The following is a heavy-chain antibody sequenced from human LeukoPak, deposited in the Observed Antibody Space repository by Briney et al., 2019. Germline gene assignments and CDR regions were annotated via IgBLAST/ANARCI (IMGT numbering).Heavy chain of an antibody. CDR2: ISSSGSTI. J-gene: IGHJ6*04. Sequence: PGGSLRLSCAASGFTFSSYEMNWVRQAPGKGLEWGSYISSSGSTIYYADYVKGRFTNSRDNAKNSLYLQMNSLRAEDTAVYYCAELGITMIGGVWGKGTTVTISS. CDR1: GFTFSSYE. CDR3: AELGITMIGGV. V-gene: IGHV3-48*03. D-gene: IGHD3-10*02.